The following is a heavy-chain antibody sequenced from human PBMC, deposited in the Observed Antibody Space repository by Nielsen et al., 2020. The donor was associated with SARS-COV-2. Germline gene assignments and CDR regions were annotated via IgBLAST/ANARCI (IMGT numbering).Heavy chain of an antibody. D-gene: IGHD3-10*01. CDR2: ISSSSSYI. J-gene: IGHJ2*01. V-gene: IGHV3-21*01. CDR3: ARGPPIEDITMVRGVGYGRSWYFDL. Sequence: VRQAPGKGLEWVSSISSSSSYIYYADSVKGRFTISRDNAKNSLYLQMNSLRAEDTAVYYCARGPPIEDITMVRGVGYGRSWYFDLWGRGTLVTVSS.